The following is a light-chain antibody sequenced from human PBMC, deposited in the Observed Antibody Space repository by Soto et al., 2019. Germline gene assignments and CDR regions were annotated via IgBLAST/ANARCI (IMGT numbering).Light chain of an antibody. CDR2: EGS. CDR3: CSYAGSSTLVV. CDR1: SSDVGSYNL. V-gene: IGLV2-23*01. J-gene: IGLJ2*01. Sequence: QSVLTQPASVSGSPGQSITISCTGTSSDVGSYNLVSWYQQHPGKAPKLMIYEGSKRPSGVSNRFSGSKSGNTASLTISGLQAEDEADYYCCSYAGSSTLVVFGGGTQLTDL.